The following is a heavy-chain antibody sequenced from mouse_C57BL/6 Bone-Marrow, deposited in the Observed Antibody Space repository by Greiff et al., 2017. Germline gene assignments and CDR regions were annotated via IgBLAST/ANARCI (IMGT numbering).Heavy chain of an antibody. J-gene: IGHJ3*01. Sequence: EVQRVESGGDLVKPGGSLKLSCAASGFTFSSYGMSWVRQTPDKRLEWVATISSGGSYTYYPDSVKGRFTISRDNAKNTLYLQMSSLKSEDTAMYYCGRKDDYGRSAWCAYWGQGTLVTVSA. CDR1: GFTFSSYG. V-gene: IGHV5-6*01. D-gene: IGHD1-1*01. CDR3: GRKDDYGRSAWCAY. CDR2: ISSGGSYT.